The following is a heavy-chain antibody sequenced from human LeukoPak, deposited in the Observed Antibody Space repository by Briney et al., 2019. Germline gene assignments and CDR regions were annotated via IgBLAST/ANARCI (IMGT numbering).Heavy chain of an antibody. Sequence: ASVKVSXKASGYTFTNYDISWVRQAPGQGLEWMGWISAYNDNTNYAQKLQGRVTMTTDTSTSTAYMELRSLRSDDTPVYYCAREHSGSYSQPLDYFDYWGQGTLVTVSS. V-gene: IGHV1-18*01. D-gene: IGHD1-26*01. CDR3: AREHSGSYSQPLDYFDY. J-gene: IGHJ4*02. CDR1: GYTFTNYD. CDR2: ISAYNDNT.